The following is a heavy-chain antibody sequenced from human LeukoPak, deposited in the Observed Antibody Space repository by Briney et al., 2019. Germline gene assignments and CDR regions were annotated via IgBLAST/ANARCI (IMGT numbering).Heavy chain of an antibody. J-gene: IGHJ4*02. CDR3: ARDRIAPAGSIIDY. CDR1: GYTFTGHY. D-gene: IGHD6-13*01. V-gene: IGHV1-2*02. CDR2: IDPRSGGT. Sequence: GASVKVSCKASGYTFTGHYVHWVRQAPGQGLEWMGWIDPRSGGTNSAQKFQGRVTMARDTSITTVYMELSSLTSDDTAIYFCARDRIAPAGSIIDYWGQGTLVTVSS.